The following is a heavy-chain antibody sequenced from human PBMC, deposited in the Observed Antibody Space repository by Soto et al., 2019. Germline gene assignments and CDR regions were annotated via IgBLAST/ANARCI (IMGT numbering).Heavy chain of an antibody. D-gene: IGHD3-9*01. V-gene: IGHV1-69*13. CDR3: ASFSYYDILTGYYRTRSGYYFDY. Sequence: PVKISCKASGGTFSSYAITWVRQAPGQGLEWMGGIIPIFGTANYAQKFQGRVTITADESTSTAYMELSSLRSEDTAVYYCASFSYYDILTGYYRTRSGYYFDYWGQGTLVTVSS. J-gene: IGHJ4*02. CDR1: GGTFSSYA. CDR2: IIPIFGTA.